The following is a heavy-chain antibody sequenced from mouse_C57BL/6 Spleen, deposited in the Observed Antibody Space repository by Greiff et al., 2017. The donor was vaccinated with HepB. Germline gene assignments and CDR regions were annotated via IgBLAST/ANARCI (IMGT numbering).Heavy chain of an antibody. Sequence: EVQLQQSGPELVKPGASVKISCKASGYTFTDYYMNWVKQSHGKSLEWIGDINPNNGGTSYNQKFKGKATLTVDKSSSTAYMELRSLTSEDSAVYYCAREEFGYWGQGTTLTVSS. J-gene: IGHJ2*01. V-gene: IGHV1-26*01. CDR3: AREEFGY. CDR2: INPNNGGT. CDR1: GYTFTDYY.